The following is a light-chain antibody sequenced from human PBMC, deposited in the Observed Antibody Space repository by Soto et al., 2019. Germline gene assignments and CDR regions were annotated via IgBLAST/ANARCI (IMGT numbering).Light chain of an antibody. V-gene: IGLV2-14*01. CDR3: SSYTSSTIGVV. Sequence: QSVLTQPASVSGSPGQSITISCTGTSSDVGGYNYVSWYQQYPGKAPKLMIYEVSNRPSGVSNRFSGSKSGNAASLTISGLQAEDEADYYCSSYTSSTIGVVFGGGTKLTVL. CDR1: SSDVGGYNY. CDR2: EVS. J-gene: IGLJ2*01.